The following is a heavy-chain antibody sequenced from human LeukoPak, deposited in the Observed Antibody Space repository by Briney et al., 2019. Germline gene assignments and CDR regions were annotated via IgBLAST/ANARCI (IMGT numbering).Heavy chain of an antibody. J-gene: IGHJ4*02. CDR1: GGTFSSYA. Sequence: GASVKVSCKASGGTFSSYAISWVRQAPGQGLEWMGWINPNSGGTNYAQKFQGRVTMTRDTSISTAYMELSRLRSDDTAVYYCAIIMGTAIFDYWGQGTLVTVSS. V-gene: IGHV1-2*02. CDR3: AIIMGTAIFDY. D-gene: IGHD5-18*01. CDR2: INPNSGGT.